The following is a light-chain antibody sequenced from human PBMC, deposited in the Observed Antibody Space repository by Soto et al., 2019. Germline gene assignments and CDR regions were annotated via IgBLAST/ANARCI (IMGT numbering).Light chain of an antibody. Sequence: EIVMTHSPATLSVSPGERATLSWRASQSVSSNLAWYQQKPGQSPRLLIYDTSNRATGIPARFSGSGSGTGFTLTISSLEPEDFAVYYCQQRTNWRITFGQGTRLEI. J-gene: IGKJ5*01. CDR3: QQRTNWRIT. V-gene: IGKV3-11*01. CDR1: QSVSSN. CDR2: DTS.